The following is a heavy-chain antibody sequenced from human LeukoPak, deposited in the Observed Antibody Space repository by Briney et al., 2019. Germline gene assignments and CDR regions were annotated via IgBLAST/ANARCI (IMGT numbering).Heavy chain of an antibody. Sequence: PSETLSLTCTVSGGSIINSSYYWGWIRQPPGKGLEWIGRIYTSGSTNYNPSLKSRVTMSVDTSKNQFSLKLSSVTAADTAVYYCARNERDMVRGVYTYYFDYWGQGTLVTVSS. CDR3: ARNERDMVRGVYTYYFDY. D-gene: IGHD3-10*01. J-gene: IGHJ4*02. V-gene: IGHV4-61*05. CDR1: GGSIINSSYY. CDR2: IYTSGST.